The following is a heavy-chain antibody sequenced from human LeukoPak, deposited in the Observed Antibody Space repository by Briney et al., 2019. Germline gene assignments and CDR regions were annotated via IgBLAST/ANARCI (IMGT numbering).Heavy chain of an antibody. CDR2: IGTAGDT. D-gene: IGHD3-10*01. J-gene: IGHJ3*02. V-gene: IGHV3-13*01. CDR1: GFTFSSYD. Sequence: GGSLRLSCAASGFTFSSYDMHWVRQATGKGLEWVSAIGTAGDTYYPGSVKGRFTISRENAKNSLYLQMNSLRAGDTAVYYCARSVGGSGKQRAAFDIWGQGTMVTVSS. CDR3: ARSVGGSGKQRAAFDI.